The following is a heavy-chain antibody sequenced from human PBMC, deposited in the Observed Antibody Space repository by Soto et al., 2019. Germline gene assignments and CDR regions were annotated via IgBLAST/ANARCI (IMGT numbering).Heavy chain of an antibody. V-gene: IGHV3-30*18. Sequence: GGSLRLSCAASGFTFSSYGMHWVRQAPGKGLEWVAVISYDGSNKYYADSVKGRFTISRDNSKNTLYLQMNSLRAEDTAVYYCANGGDYGGDAFDIWGQGTMVTVSS. CDR1: GFTFSSYG. D-gene: IGHD4-17*01. CDR3: ANGGDYGGDAFDI. CDR2: ISYDGSNK. J-gene: IGHJ3*02.